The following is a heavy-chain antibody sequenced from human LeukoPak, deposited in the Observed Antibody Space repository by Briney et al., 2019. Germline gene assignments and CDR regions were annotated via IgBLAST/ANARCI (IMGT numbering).Heavy chain of an antibody. CDR2: ISAYNGNT. CDR1: GYTFTSYG. CDR3: ARVYYDILTGYQFDP. D-gene: IGHD3-9*01. V-gene: IGHV1-18*01. J-gene: IGHJ5*02. Sequence: ASVKVSCKASGYTFTSYGISWVRQAPGQGLVWMGWISAYNGNTNYAQKLQGRVTMTTDTSTSTAYMELRSLRSDDTAVYYCARVYYDILTGYQFDPWGQGTLVTVSS.